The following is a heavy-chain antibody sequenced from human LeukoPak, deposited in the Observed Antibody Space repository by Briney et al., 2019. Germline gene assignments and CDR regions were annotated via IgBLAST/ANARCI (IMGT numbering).Heavy chain of an antibody. V-gene: IGHV3-11*04. J-gene: IGHJ5*02. CDR3: ATDLIHYYGSGAKT. CDR1: GFTFSDNY. D-gene: IGHD3-10*01. CDR2: ISSSGSI. Sequence: GGSLRLSCAASGFTFSDNYMSWIRQAPGKGLEWVSYISSSGSIYYADSVKGRFTISRDNAKNSLYLQMNSLRAEDTAVYYCATDLIHYYGSGAKTWGQGTLVTVSS.